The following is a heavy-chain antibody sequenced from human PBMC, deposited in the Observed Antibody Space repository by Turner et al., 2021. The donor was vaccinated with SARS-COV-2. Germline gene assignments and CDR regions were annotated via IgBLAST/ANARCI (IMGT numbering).Heavy chain of an antibody. D-gene: IGHD3-22*01. CDR3: AREDYYDSSGSLDY. J-gene: IGHJ4*02. CDR1: GFTVSTYA. Sequence: QVQLVVSGGGVAQPGRSLRLSCAASGFTVSTYAMHWVRQAPGKGLEWVAVISYDGSNKYYADSVKGRFTISRDNSKNTLYLQMNSLRAEDTAVYYCAREDYYDSSGSLDYWGQGTLVTVSS. V-gene: IGHV3-30-3*01. CDR2: ISYDGSNK.